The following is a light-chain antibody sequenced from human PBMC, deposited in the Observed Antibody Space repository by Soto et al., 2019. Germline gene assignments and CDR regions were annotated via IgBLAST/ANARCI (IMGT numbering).Light chain of an antibody. Sequence: PVERATLSCRTSQTVSSVYFAWYQQRPGQAPRLLFYDASTRATGIPDRFTCSGSGRDFILTISRLEPEDSAVYYCQQFGSSPITFGQGTRLEIK. CDR1: QTVSSVY. CDR3: QQFGSSPIT. J-gene: IGKJ5*01. CDR2: DAS. V-gene: IGKV3-20*01.